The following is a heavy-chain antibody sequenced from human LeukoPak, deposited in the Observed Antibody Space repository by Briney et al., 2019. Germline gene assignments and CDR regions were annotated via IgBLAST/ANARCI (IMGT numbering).Heavy chain of an antibody. Sequence: GGSLRLSCAASEFTFSSHDMRWVRQAPGKGLEWVSSIVHIGTGTYYADSVKGRFTISRDNSKNTLYLQMNSLRAEDTAVYYCAKFLAGWFDPWGQGTLVTVSS. CDR3: AKFLAGWFDP. CDR1: EFTFSSHD. D-gene: IGHD2/OR15-2a*01. J-gene: IGHJ5*02. CDR2: IVHIGTGT. V-gene: IGHV3-23*01.